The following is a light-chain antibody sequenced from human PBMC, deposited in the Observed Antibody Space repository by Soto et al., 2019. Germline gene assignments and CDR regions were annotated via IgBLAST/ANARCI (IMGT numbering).Light chain of an antibody. CDR2: EVT. Sequence: SARTQPRSACGSLSQSVIISCTGTSSDVGGYDYVSWYQQHPGKAPKLMIYEVTIRPSGVSDRFSGSKSGNTASLTVSGLQAEDEADYYCSAYTGGNPSYVFGTGTRSPS. CDR3: SAYTGGNPSYV. CDR1: SSDVGGYDY. J-gene: IGLJ1*01. V-gene: IGLV2-8*01.